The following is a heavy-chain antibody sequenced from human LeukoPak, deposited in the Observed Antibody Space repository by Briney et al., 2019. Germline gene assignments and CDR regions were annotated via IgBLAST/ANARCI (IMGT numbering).Heavy chain of an antibody. CDR2: VYYSGST. D-gene: IGHD3-10*01. J-gene: IGHJ4*02. CDR3: AATGLMVRGVIITRTFDY. CDR1: GGSFSGYY. Sequence: SETLSLTCAVYGGSFSGYYWSWIRQPPGKGLEWIGYVYYSGSTNYNPSLKSRVTISVGSSKNQFSLKLSSVTAADTAVYYCAATGLMVRGVIITRTFDYWGQGTLVTVSS. V-gene: IGHV4-59*08.